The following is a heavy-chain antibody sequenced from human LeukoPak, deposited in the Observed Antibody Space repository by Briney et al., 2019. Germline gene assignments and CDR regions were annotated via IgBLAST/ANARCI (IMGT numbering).Heavy chain of an antibody. J-gene: IGHJ4*02. CDR3: ARDSRYYDYWSGYLDY. Sequence: SETLSLTCSVSGGFISTYYWSWIRRPAGKGLEWVGRMSTSGKTNYNPSLKSRVTMSVDTSNNQFFLNLSSVTAADTAVYYCARDSRYYDYWSGYLDYWGQGTLVTVSS. CDR2: MSTSGKT. D-gene: IGHD3-3*01. V-gene: IGHV4-4*07. CDR1: GGFISTYY.